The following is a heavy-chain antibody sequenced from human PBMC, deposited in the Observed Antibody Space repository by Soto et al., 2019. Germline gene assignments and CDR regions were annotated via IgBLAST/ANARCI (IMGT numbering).Heavy chain of an antibody. CDR2: ISGSGGVSGSGGGA. CDR1: GFTFSTYG. V-gene: IGHV3-23*01. D-gene: IGHD3-22*01. Sequence: GGSLRLSCAASGFTFSTYGTIWVRQAPGKGLEWISAISGSGGVSGSGGGAYYADSVKGRFTISRDNSKSTLFLQMNSLRAEDTALYYCARRYVSSGFRDFDYWGQGTLVTVSS. CDR3: ARRYVSSGFRDFDY. J-gene: IGHJ4*02.